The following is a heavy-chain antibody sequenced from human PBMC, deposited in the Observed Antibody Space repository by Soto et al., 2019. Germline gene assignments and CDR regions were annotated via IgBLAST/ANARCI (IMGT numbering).Heavy chain of an antibody. CDR1: GGSFSGYY. CDR3: ARDREEEPIVVVVAAGFNAFDI. V-gene: IGHV4-34*01. D-gene: IGHD2-15*01. J-gene: IGHJ3*02. Sequence: PSETLSLTCAVYGGSFSGYYWSWIRQPPGKGLEWIGEINHSGSTNYNPSLKSRVTISVDTSKNQFSLKLSSVTAADTAVYYCARDREEEPIVVVVAAGFNAFDIWGQGTMVTVSS. CDR2: INHSGST.